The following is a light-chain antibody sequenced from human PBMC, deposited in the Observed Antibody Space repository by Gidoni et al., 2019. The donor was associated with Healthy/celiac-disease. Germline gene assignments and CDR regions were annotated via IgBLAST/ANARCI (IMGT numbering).Light chain of an antibody. V-gene: IGKV1-9*01. J-gene: IGKJ4*01. Sequence: DIHLTQSPSSLSASVGDRVTITRRASNGISSYLAWYQQKPGKAPKILIYSASTLHSGVPSRFCSSRCGTKDSITISSMQQEEYATYYCQQLNSYHFTFGGGTKVEIK. CDR2: SAS. CDR1: NGISSY. CDR3: QQLNSYHFT.